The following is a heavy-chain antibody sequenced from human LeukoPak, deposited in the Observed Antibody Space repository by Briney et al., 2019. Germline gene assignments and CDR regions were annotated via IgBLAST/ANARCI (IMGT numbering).Heavy chain of an antibody. J-gene: IGHJ4*02. V-gene: IGHV1-2*02. CDR2: INPNSGGT. D-gene: IGHD3-3*01. CDR1: GYTFTGYY. CDR3: ARDRRFLEWFLPLDY. Sequence: GASVKVSCKASGYTFTGYYMHWVRQAPGQGLEWMGWINPNSGGTNYAQKFQGRVTMTRDTSISTAYMELSRLRSDDTAVYYCARDRRFLEWFLPLDYWGQGTLVTVSS.